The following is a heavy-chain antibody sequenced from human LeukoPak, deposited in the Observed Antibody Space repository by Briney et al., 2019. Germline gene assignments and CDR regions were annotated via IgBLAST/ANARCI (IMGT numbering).Heavy chain of an antibody. CDR3: AREAYGGNPPDDAFDI. D-gene: IGHD4-23*01. CDR2: IYPKSAGT. CDR1: RYIFTGYY. V-gene: IGHV1-2*06. Sequence: ASVKVSCKASRYIFTGYYMHWVRQAPGQGLEWMGPIYPKSAGTNYAQKFQGRVTMTRDTSISIAYMELSRLRSDDTAVYYCAREAYGGNPPDDAFDIWGQGTMVTVSS. J-gene: IGHJ3*02.